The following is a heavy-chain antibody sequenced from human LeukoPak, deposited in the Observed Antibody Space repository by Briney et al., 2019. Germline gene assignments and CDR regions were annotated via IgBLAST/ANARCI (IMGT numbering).Heavy chain of an antibody. CDR3: ARTYSYDSSGYYGREYYFDY. D-gene: IGHD3-22*01. Sequence: SETLSLTCTVSGGSISSYYWSWIRQPPGKGLEWIGHMYYSGDTNYNPSLESRVTTSVDTSKNQFSLKLSSVTAADTAVYYCARTYSYDSSGYYGREYYFDYWGQGTLVTVSS. J-gene: IGHJ4*02. CDR2: MYYSGDT. CDR1: GGSISSYY. V-gene: IGHV4-59*01.